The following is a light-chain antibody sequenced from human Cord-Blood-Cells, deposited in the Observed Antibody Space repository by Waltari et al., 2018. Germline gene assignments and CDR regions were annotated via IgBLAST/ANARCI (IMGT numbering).Light chain of an antibody. CDR2: EVS. Sequence: QSALTQPPSASGSPGQSVTIPCTGTSSDVGGYKYASWYQQHPGQAPKLMIYEVSKRPSGVPDRFSGSKSGNTASLTVSGLQAEDEADYYCSSYAGSNNLVFGGGTKLTVL. J-gene: IGLJ3*02. CDR3: SSYAGSNNLV. CDR1: SSDVGGYKY. V-gene: IGLV2-8*01.